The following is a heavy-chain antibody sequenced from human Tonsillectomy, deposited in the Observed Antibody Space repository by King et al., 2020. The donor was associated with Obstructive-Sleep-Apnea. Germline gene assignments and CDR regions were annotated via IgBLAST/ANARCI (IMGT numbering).Heavy chain of an antibody. CDR3: ARSKNTAMVSYYGMDV. CDR2: IFSNYEK. D-gene: IGHD5-18*01. V-gene: IGHV2-26*01. Sequence: TLKESGPVLVKPTETLTLTCTVSVFSLSTARMGVSWIRQPPGKALEWLAHIFSNYEKYYNTPLKSRLTISTDTSKSQVVLTMTNMDPVDTATYYCARSKNTAMVSYYGMDVWGQGTTVTVSS. CDR1: VFSLSTARMG. J-gene: IGHJ6*02.